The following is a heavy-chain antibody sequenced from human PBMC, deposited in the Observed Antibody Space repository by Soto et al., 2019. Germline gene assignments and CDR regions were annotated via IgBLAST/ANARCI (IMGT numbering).Heavy chain of an antibody. V-gene: IGHV1-2*04. CDR3: ARLKEAAYYGSGRLVGLDY. CDR1: GYTFTGYY. D-gene: IGHD3-10*01. J-gene: IGHJ4*02. Sequence: QVQLVQSGAEVKKPGASVKVSCKASGYTFTGYYMHWVRQAPGPGLEWMGWINPNSGGTNYAQKFQGWVTMTRDTSISTAYMELSRLRSDDTAVYYCARLKEAAYYGSGRLVGLDYGGQGTLVTVSS. CDR2: INPNSGGT.